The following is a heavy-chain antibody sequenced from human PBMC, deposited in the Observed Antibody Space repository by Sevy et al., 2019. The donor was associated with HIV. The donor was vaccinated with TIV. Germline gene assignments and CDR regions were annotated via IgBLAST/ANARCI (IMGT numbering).Heavy chain of an antibody. D-gene: IGHD4-17*01. V-gene: IGHV4-30-2*01. CDR1: AGSISSGGYS. J-gene: IGHJ2*01. Sequence: SETLSLTCAVSAGSISSGGYSWSWIRQPPGKGLEWIGYIYHSGSTYYNPSLKSRVTISVDRSKNQFSLKLSSVTAADTAVYYCARVMDDYGDYGEWYFDLWGRGTLVTVSS. CDR2: IYHSGST. CDR3: ARVMDDYGDYGEWYFDL.